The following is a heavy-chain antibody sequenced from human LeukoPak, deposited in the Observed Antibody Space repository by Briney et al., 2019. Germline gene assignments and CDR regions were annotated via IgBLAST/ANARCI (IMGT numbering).Heavy chain of an antibody. CDR3: ARVGYLGAYCGGDCYSPWYFDL. Sequence: SQTQSLTCTVSGGSISSGDYYWSWIRQPPGKGLEWIGYIYYSGSTYYNPSLKSRVTISVDTSKNQFSLKLSSVTAADTAVYYCARVGYLGAYCGGDCYSPWYFDLWGRGTLVTVSS. V-gene: IGHV4-30-4*01. J-gene: IGHJ2*01. CDR1: GGSISSGDYY. D-gene: IGHD2-21*02. CDR2: IYYSGST.